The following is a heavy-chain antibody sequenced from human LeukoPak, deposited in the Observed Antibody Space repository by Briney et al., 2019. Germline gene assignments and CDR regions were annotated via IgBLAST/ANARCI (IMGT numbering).Heavy chain of an antibody. CDR3: ARDQYSSGWYLPYYYYGMDV. V-gene: IGHV3-30*04. CDR2: ISYDGSNK. J-gene: IGHJ6*02. D-gene: IGHD6-19*01. Sequence: PGGFLRLSCAASGFTFSSYAMHWVRQAPGKGLEWVAVISYDGSNKYYADSVKGRFTISRDNYKNTLYLQMNSLRAEDTAVYYCARDQYSSGWYLPYYYYGMDVWGQGTTVTVSS. CDR1: GFTFSSYA.